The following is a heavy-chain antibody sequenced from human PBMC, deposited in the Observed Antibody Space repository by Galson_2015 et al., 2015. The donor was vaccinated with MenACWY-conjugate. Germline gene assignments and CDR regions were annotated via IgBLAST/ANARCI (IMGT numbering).Heavy chain of an antibody. CDR3: ARHPPGGRGMDV. V-gene: IGHV5-51*01. Sequence: QYGAEVTKPGESLQISCTTTGYSFTTYWIAWVRQMPGTGLEWMGLISPGDSNTRYSPSFQVQVTISADKSISTAYLQWSSLKASDTAMYYCARHPPGGRGMDVWGQGTTVTVSS. CDR2: ISPGDSNT. D-gene: IGHD1-26*01. J-gene: IGHJ6*02. CDR1: GYSFTTYW.